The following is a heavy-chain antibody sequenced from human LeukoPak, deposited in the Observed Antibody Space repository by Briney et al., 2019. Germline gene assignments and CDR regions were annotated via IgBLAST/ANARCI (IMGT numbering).Heavy chain of an antibody. CDR1: GGSISSSSYY. V-gene: IGHV4-39*01. CDR3: ARRGDSSGNDAFDI. J-gene: IGHJ3*02. D-gene: IGHD3-22*01. Sequence: SETLSFTCTVSGGSISSSSYYWGWIRQPPGKGLEWIGSIYYSGSTYYNPSLKSRVTISVDTSKNQFSLKLSSVTAADTAVYYCARRGDSSGNDAFDIWGQGTMVTVSS. CDR2: IYYSGST.